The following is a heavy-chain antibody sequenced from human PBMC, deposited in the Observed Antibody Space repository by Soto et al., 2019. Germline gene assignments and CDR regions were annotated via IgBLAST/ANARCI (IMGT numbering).Heavy chain of an antibody. CDR1: GFAVSSKY. Sequence: GGSLRLSCAASGFAVSSKYMTWVRQAPGKGLEWVSVIYGGGTTYYADSVKGRFTISRDTSKNTLYLQMNSLRAEDTAVYYCVQTTGWPGFDFWGQGILVTVSS. CDR3: VQTTGWPGFDF. V-gene: IGHV3-53*01. CDR2: IYGGGTT. D-gene: IGHD6-19*01. J-gene: IGHJ4*02.